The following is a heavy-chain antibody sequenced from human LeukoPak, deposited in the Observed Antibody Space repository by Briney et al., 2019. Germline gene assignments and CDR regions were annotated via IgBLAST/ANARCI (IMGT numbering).Heavy chain of an antibody. CDR1: GYTFTSYY. J-gene: IGHJ4*02. Sequence: GASVKVSCKASGYTFTSYYMHWVRQAPGQGLEWMGIINPSGGSTSYAQKFQGRVTMTRDMSTSTVYMELSSLRSEDTAVYYCARSLWFGESYRGNDYWGQGTLVTVSS. CDR2: INPSGGST. D-gene: IGHD3-10*01. CDR3: ARSLWFGESYRGNDY. V-gene: IGHV1-46*01.